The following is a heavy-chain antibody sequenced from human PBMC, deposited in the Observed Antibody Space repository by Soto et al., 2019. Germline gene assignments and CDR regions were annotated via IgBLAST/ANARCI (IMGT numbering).Heavy chain of an antibody. J-gene: IGHJ3*02. V-gene: IGHV1-18*01. D-gene: IGHD3-22*01. CDR1: GYTFTSYG. CDR2: ISAYNGNT. Sequence: ASVKVSCKASGYTFTSYGISWVRQAPGQGLEWMGWISAYNGNTNYAQKLQGRVTMTTDTSTSTAYLELRSLRSDGTAVYYCARALGIHYDSSGPDPYDAFDIWGQGTMVTVSS. CDR3: ARALGIHYDSSGPDPYDAFDI.